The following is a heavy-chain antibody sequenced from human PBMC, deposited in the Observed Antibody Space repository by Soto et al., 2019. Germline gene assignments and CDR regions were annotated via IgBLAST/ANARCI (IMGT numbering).Heavy chain of an antibody. CDR2: ISWNSGSI. CDR3: AKGGQLLSEGGGY. CDR1: GFTFDDYA. D-gene: IGHD2-2*01. V-gene: IGHV3-9*01. J-gene: IGHJ4*02. Sequence: EVQLVESGGGLVQPGRSLRLSCAASGFTFDDYAMHWVRQAPGKGLEWVSGISWNSGSIGYADSVKGRFTISRDNAKTSHYLQMNSLRAEGTALYCCAKGGQLLSEGGGYWGQGTLVTVSS.